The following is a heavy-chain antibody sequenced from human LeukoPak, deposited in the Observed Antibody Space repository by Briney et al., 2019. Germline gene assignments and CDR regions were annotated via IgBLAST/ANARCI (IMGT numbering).Heavy chain of an antibody. Sequence: GGSLRLSCAASGFTFSSYWMSWVRQAPGKGLEWVANIKQDGSEKYYVDSVKGRFTISRDNSKNTLYLQMNSLRAEDTAVYYCAKPGYSGYDYGDYFDYWGQGTLVTVSS. CDR3: AKPGYSGYDYGDYFDY. J-gene: IGHJ4*02. V-gene: IGHV3-7*03. CDR2: IKQDGSEK. CDR1: GFTFSSYW. D-gene: IGHD5-12*01.